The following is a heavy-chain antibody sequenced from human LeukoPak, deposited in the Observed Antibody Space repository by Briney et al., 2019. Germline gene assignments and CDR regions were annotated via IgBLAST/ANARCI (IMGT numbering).Heavy chain of an antibody. CDR1: GGSISSSSYY. CDR2: IYYSGST. D-gene: IGHD3-22*01. V-gene: IGHV4-39*01. J-gene: IGHJ4*02. Sequence: QLQLQESGPGLVKPSETLSLICTVSGGSISSSSYYWGWIRQPPGKGLEWIGSIYYSGSTYYNPSLRSRVTISMDTSKNQFSLKLYSVTAADTAVYYCARRPTGLLPTPVDSWGQGTPVTVSS. CDR3: ARRPTGLLPTPVDS.